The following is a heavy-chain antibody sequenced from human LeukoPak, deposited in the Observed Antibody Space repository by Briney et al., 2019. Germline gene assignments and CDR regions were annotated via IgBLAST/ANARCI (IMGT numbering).Heavy chain of an antibody. J-gene: IGHJ6*02. D-gene: IGHD1-26*01. CDR3: TTERNWELLRPYGMNI. CDR1: GFTVSSNY. CDR2: IKTKIDGETT. V-gene: IGHV3-15*01. Sequence: GGSLRLSCAASGFTVSSNYMSWVRQAPGKGLEWVGRIKTKIDGETTDYAAPVKGRFTISRDDSKSTLYLQMNRLQTEDSAVYYCTTERNWELLRPYGMNIWGQGTTVTVSS.